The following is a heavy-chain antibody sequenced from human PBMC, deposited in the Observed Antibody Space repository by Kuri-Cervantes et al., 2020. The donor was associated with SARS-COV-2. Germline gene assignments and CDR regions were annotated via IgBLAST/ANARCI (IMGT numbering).Heavy chain of an antibody. CDR3: AREGQMATKTSRFDP. CDR2: IYSGGST. V-gene: IGHV3-66*01. Sequence: GESLKISCAASGFTVSSNYMSWVRQAPGKGLEWVSVIYSGGSTYYADSVKGRFTISRDNAKNSLYLQMNSLRAEDTAVYYCAREGQMATKTSRFDPWGQGTLVTVSS. D-gene: IGHD5-24*01. J-gene: IGHJ5*02. CDR1: GFTVSSNY.